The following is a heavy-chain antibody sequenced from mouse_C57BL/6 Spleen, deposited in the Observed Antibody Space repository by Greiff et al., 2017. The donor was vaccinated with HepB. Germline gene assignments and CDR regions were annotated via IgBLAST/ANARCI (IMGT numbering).Heavy chain of an antibody. Sequence: VQLQQSGAELMKPGASVKLSCKATGYTFTGYWIEWVKQRPGHGLEWIGEILPGSGSTTYNEKFKGKATFTADTSSTTAYMKLSSLTTEDSAIYYCARRVGTWPDWYFDVWGTGTTVTVSS. D-gene: IGHD3-3*01. J-gene: IGHJ1*03. CDR2: ILPGSGST. CDR3: ARRVGTWPDWYFDV. CDR1: GYTFTGYW. V-gene: IGHV1-9*01.